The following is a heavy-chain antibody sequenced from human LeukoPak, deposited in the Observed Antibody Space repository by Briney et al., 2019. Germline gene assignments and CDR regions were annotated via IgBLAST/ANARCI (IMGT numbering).Heavy chain of an antibody. CDR2: VRYDGSDN. D-gene: IGHD5-18*01. CDR1: GFTFSSYG. CDR3: AKEQKSPKEVQPAPPYF. V-gene: IGHV3-30*02. Sequence: GGSLRLSCAASGFTFSSYGMHWVRQAPGKGLEWVAFVRYDGSDNYYAASVNGRLTISRDNSKNTLSLQLNRLRDKDTAGHYFAKEQKSPKEVQPAPPYFWGQGSLVIVPS. J-gene: IGHJ4*02.